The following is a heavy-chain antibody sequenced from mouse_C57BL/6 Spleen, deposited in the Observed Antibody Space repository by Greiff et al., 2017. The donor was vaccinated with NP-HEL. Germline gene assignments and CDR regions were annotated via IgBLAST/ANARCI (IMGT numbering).Heavy chain of an antibody. CDR2: IYPGDGDT. Sequence: QVTLQQSGPELVKPGASVKISCKASGYAFSSSWMHWVKQRPGKGLEWIGRIYPGDGDTNYNGKFKGKATLTADKSSSTAYMQLSSLTSEDSAVYVCEGGGRFAYWGQGTLVTVSA. CDR3: EGGGRFAY. CDR1: GYAFSSSW. V-gene: IGHV1-82*01. J-gene: IGHJ3*01. D-gene: IGHD1-1*02.